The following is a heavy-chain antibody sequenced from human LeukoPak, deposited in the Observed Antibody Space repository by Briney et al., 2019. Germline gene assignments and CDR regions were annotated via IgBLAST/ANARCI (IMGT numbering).Heavy chain of an antibody. D-gene: IGHD5-12*01. Sequence: HPGGSLRLSCAASGFTFSSYSMNWVRQAPGKGLEWVSYISSSGSTIYYADSVKGRFTISRDNAKNSLYLQMNSLRAEDTAVYYCARDPGGYAGGDYWGQGTLVTVSS. CDR1: GFTFSSYS. CDR2: ISSSGSTI. V-gene: IGHV3-48*04. CDR3: ARDPGGYAGGDY. J-gene: IGHJ4*02.